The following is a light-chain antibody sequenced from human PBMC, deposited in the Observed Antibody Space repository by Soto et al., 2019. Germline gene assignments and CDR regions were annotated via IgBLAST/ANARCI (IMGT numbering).Light chain of an antibody. CDR3: QCYDRTLSGSRV. J-gene: IGLJ1*01. CDR2: GNS. V-gene: IGLV1-40*01. Sequence: QSVLTQPPSVSGAPGQRVTISCTGSSSNIGAGYDVHWYQQLPGTAPKLLIYGNSNRPSGVPDRFSGSKSGTSASLAITGLQAEDEADYYCQCYDRTLSGSRVFGTGTKLTVL. CDR1: SSNIGAGYD.